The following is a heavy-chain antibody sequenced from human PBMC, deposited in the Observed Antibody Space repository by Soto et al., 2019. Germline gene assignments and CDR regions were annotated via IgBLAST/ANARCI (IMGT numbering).Heavy chain of an antibody. Sequence: PSETLSLTCTVSGGSISSGGYYWSWIRQHPGKGLEWIGYIYYSGSTYYNPSLKSRVTISVDTSKNQFSLKLSSVTAADTAVYYCAVGVIGYCSSTSCYDLGFDYWGQGTLVTVSS. CDR1: GGSISSGGYY. V-gene: IGHV4-31*03. D-gene: IGHD2-2*01. CDR2: IYYSGST. CDR3: AVGVIGYCSSTSCYDLGFDY. J-gene: IGHJ4*02.